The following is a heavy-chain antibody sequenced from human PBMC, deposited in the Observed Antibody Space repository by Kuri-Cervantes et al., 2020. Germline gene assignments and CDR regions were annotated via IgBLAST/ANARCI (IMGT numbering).Heavy chain of an antibody. V-gene: IGHV4-34*01. J-gene: IGHJ4*02. D-gene: IGHD3-22*01. CDR3: ARPLYYDSSGLFNF. Sequence: SETLSLTCAVYGGSFSDYYWTWIRQPPGKGLEWIGEINHSGRTKCNPSLKSRVNISIDTSKRQFSLKLSSVTAADAAVYYCARPLYYDSSGLFNFWGQGTLVTVSS. CDR1: GGSFSDYY. CDR2: INHSGRT.